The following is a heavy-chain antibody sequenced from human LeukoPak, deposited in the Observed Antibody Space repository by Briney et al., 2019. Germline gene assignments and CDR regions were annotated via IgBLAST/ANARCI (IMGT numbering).Heavy chain of an antibody. Sequence: GGSLRLSCAASGFTFSSYDMSWVRQAPGKEMYWVTPFSGSGGRTYYADSVKGRFTISRDNSKNTLYLQMNSLRAEDTAVYYCAKWTTLWLVRPADYWGQGTLVTVSS. CDR1: GFTFSSYD. D-gene: IGHD6-19*01. CDR3: AKWTTLWLVRPADY. J-gene: IGHJ4*02. CDR2: FSGSGGRT. V-gene: IGHV3-23*01.